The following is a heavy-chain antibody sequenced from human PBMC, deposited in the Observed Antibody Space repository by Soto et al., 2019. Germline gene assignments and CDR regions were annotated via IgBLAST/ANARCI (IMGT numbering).Heavy chain of an antibody. CDR3: ARGYYGSGSYYPIYYYYGMDV. D-gene: IGHD3-10*01. CDR2: INHSGST. CDR1: GGSFSGYY. J-gene: IGHJ6*02. Sequence: PSETLSLPCAVFGGSFSGYYWSRILQPPGKGLEWIGEINHSGSTNYNPSLKSRVTISVDTSKNQFSLKLSSVTAADTAVYYCARGYYGSGSYYPIYYYYGMDVWGQGTTVTVSS. V-gene: IGHV4-34*01.